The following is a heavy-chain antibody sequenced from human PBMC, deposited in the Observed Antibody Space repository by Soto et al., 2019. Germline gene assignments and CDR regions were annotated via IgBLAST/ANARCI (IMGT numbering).Heavy chain of an antibody. CDR1: GGTFSSYT. CDR3: ARGLFTTVTTGRLAFAI. D-gene: IGHD4-17*01. CDR2: IIPILGIA. J-gene: IGHJ3*02. V-gene: IGHV1-69*02. Sequence: SVKVSCKASGGTFSSYTISWVRQAPGQGLEWMGRIIPILGIANYAQKFQGRVTITADKSTSTAYMELSSLRSEDTAVYYCARGLFTTVTTGRLAFAIWGQGTMVTVSS.